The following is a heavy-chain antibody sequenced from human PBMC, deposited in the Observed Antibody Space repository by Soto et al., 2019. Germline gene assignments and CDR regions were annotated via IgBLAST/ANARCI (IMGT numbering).Heavy chain of an antibody. CDR3: AKDLRVVPAAMKSYYYYGMDV. CDR2: ISYDGSNK. J-gene: IGHJ6*02. CDR1: GFTFSSYG. Sequence: GGSLRLSCAASGFTFSSYGMHWVRQAPGKGLEWVAVISYDGSNKYYADSVKGRFTISRDNSKNTLYLQMNSLRAEDTAVYYCAKDLRVVPAAMKSYYYYGMDVWGQGTTVTVSS. V-gene: IGHV3-30*18. D-gene: IGHD2-2*01.